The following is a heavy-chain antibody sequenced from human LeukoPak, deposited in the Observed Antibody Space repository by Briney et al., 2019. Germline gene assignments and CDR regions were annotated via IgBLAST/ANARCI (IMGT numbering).Heavy chain of an antibody. V-gene: IGHV3-21*01. J-gene: IGHJ2*01. CDR3: ARDPYDYGAYFDL. CDR2: ISGSSYYI. Sequence: PGGSLRLSCVASGFTFSSYTMNWVRQTPGKGLEWVSSISGSSYYIYYADSVRGRFTISRDNAENPLYLQMNSLRAEDTAVYYCARDPYDYGAYFDLWGRGTLVTVSS. CDR1: GFTFSSYT. D-gene: IGHD4-17*01.